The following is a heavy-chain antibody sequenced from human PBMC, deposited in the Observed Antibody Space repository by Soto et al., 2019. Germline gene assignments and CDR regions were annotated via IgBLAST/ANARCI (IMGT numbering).Heavy chain of an antibody. Sequence: GGSLRLSCAASGFTFSSYSMNWVRQAPGKGLEWVSSISSSSSYIYYADSVKGRFTISRDNAKNSLYLQMNSLRAEDTAVYYCARARHSGYDFDRGGLYYFDYWGQGTLVTVSS. CDR1: GFTFSSYS. V-gene: IGHV3-21*01. J-gene: IGHJ4*02. CDR3: ARARHSGYDFDRGGLYYFDY. D-gene: IGHD5-12*01. CDR2: ISSSSSYI.